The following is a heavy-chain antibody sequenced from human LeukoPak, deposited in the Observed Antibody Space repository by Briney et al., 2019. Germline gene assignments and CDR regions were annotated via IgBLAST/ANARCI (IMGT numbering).Heavy chain of an antibody. J-gene: IGHJ5*02. Sequence: SGPTLVKPTQTLTLTCTFSGFSISTSGVGVGWIRQPPGKALEWLALIYWDNDKRYSPSLKSRVTITKDTSKNQVVLTMTNMDPVDTATYYCAHRPYDFWSGYYSGECWFDPWGQGTLVTVSS. CDR1: GFSISTSGVG. V-gene: IGHV2-5*02. CDR2: IYWDNDK. D-gene: IGHD3-3*01. CDR3: AHRPYDFWSGYYSGECWFDP.